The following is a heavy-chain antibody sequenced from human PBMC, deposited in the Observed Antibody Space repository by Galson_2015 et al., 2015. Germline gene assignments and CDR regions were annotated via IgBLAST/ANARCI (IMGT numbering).Heavy chain of an antibody. V-gene: IGHV1-8*01. Sequence: SVKVSCKASGYTFTSYDINWVRQATGQGLEWMGWMNPNSGNTGYAQKFQGRVTMTRNTSITTAYLELSSLRSEDTAVYYCARAHLDGSLNYYYGMDVWGQGTTVTVSS. J-gene: IGHJ6*02. CDR2: MNPNSGNT. CDR3: ARAHLDGSLNYYYGMDV. CDR1: GYTFTSYD. D-gene: IGHD3-9*01.